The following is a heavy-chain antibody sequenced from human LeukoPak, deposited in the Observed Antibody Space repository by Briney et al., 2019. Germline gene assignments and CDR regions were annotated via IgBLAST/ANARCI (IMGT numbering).Heavy chain of an antibody. J-gene: IGHJ3*02. D-gene: IGHD6-13*01. Sequence: GRSLRLSCAASGFTFSSYVMHWVRQAPGKGLEWVAVISYDGSNKYYADSVKGRFTISRDNSKNTLYLQMNSLRAEDTAVYYCARDGAAAGSDAFDIWGQGTMVTVSS. CDR1: GFTFSSYV. CDR2: ISYDGSNK. V-gene: IGHV3-30*04. CDR3: ARDGAAAGSDAFDI.